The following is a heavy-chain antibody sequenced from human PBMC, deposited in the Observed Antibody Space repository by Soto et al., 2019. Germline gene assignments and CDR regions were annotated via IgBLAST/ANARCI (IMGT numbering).Heavy chain of an antibody. CDR2: IRNKAESYTT. D-gene: IGHD2-21*01. Sequence: EVQLVESGGDLVQPGGSLRLSCAASGFSFSAYYMDWVRQAPGKGLEWVGLIRNKAESYTTEYAASVRGRFTISRDDSKNLVFLQLNSLTPEDTAVYYCCDCGHTKLDCWGRGTLVTVSS. CDR3: CDCGHTKLDC. J-gene: IGHJ4*02. CDR1: GFSFSAYY. V-gene: IGHV3-72*01.